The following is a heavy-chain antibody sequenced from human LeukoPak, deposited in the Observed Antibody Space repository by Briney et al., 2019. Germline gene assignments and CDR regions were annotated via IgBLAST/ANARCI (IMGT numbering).Heavy chain of an antibody. CDR3: ARDLFSGSYYEDF. D-gene: IGHD1-26*01. J-gene: IGHJ4*02. CDR1: GFTFSSYW. V-gene: IGHV3-7*01. Sequence: PGGSLRLSCAASGFTFSSYWMSWVRQAPGKRLEWVANIKQDGSEKYYVDSVKGRFTISRDNAKNSLYLQMNSLRAEDTAVYYCARDLFSGSYYEDFWGQGTLVTVSS. CDR2: IKQDGSEK.